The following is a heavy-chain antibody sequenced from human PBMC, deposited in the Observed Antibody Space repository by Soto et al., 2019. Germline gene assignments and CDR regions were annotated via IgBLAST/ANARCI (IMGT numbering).Heavy chain of an antibody. D-gene: IGHD3-9*01. Sequence: QVQLQQWGAGLLKPSETLSLTCAVYGGSFSGYYWSWIRQPPVKGLEWIGEINHSGSTNYNPSLKSRVAISIDTSKNRFSLKLSSVAAAGTAVYYCAKRYFKGFDPWGQGPLVTVSS. CDR2: INHSGST. J-gene: IGHJ5*02. CDR3: AKRYFKGFDP. CDR1: GGSFSGYY. V-gene: IGHV4-34*01.